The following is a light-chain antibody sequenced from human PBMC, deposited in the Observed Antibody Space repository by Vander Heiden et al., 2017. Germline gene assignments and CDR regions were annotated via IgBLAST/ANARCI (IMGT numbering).Light chain of an antibody. J-gene: IGLJ1*01. CDR3: SSYTSSSTRV. Sequence: HSALTPPPSVSGSPRQSITISCTGTRSDVGGYNYVSWYQQHPGKAPKLMIYDVSNRPSGVSSRFSGSKSGNTASLTISGLQAEDEADYYCSSYTSSSTRVFGTGTKVTVL. CDR1: RSDVGGYNY. V-gene: IGLV2-14*03. CDR2: DVS.